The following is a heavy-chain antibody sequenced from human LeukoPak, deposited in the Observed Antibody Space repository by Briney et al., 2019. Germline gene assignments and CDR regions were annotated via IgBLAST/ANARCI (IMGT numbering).Heavy chain of an antibody. Sequence: GGSLRLSCAASGFTFSSYAMSWVRQAPGKGLEWVSAISGSGGRTDYADSVKGRFTISRDNSKNSLYLQMISLRAEDTALYYCAKPATYYDILTGCDYWGQGTLVTVSS. J-gene: IGHJ4*02. D-gene: IGHD3-9*01. CDR2: ISGSGGRT. CDR3: AKPATYYDILTGCDY. V-gene: IGHV3-23*01. CDR1: GFTFSSYA.